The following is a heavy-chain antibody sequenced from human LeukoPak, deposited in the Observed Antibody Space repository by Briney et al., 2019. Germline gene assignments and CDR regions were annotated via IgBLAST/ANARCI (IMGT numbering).Heavy chain of an antibody. Sequence: GGSLRLSCAASGFTVSSNYMSWVRQAPGKGLEWVSVIYSGDSTNYADSVRGRFTISRDNSKNTLYLQMNSLRAEDTAVYFCARGPPSDLSDTSGYLNYWGQGTLVTVSS. CDR1: GFTVSSNY. J-gene: IGHJ4*02. CDR3: ARGPPSDLSDTSGYLNY. CDR2: IYSGDST. D-gene: IGHD3-22*01. V-gene: IGHV3-66*01.